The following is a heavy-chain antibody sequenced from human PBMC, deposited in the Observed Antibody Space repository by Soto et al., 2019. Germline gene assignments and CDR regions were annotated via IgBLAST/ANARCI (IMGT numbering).Heavy chain of an antibody. CDR3: AKAGRPYYDLWSENRFDP. D-gene: IGHD3-3*01. J-gene: IGHJ5*02. CDR1: GFTFSSYA. CDR2: ISGSGDAT. V-gene: IGHV3-23*01. Sequence: EVQLLESGGGLIQPGGSLRLSCAASGFTFSSYAMTWVRQAPRKGLEWVSSISGSGDATYYADSVRGRFTISRDDSKSTLYLQMNSLRAKDTALYYCAKAGRPYYDLWSENRFDPWGQGTLVTVSS.